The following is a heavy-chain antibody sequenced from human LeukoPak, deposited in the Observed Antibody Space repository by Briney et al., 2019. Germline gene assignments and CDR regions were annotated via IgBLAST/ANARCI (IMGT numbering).Heavy chain of an antibody. CDR1: GFTFSSYS. V-gene: IGHV3-30*02. CDR2: IRYDGNDK. D-gene: IGHD3-9*01. J-gene: IGHJ4*02. Sequence: PGGSLRLSCAASGFTFSSYSMNWVRQAPGKGLEWVAFIRYDGNDKYYADSVKGRFTISRDNARNSLYLQMNSLRAEDTALYYCAKGRRYFDWLTNFDYWGQGTLVTVSS. CDR3: AKGRRYFDWLTNFDY.